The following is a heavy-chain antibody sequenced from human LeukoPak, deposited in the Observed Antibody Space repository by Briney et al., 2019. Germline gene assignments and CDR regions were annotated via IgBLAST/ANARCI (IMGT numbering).Heavy chain of an antibody. J-gene: IGHJ3*02. CDR3: ASRYSSSWGPRDAFDI. CDR1: GYSLTSYW. V-gene: IGHV5-51*01. D-gene: IGHD6-13*01. CDR2: IYPGDSDT. Sequence: GESLKISCKGSGYSLTSYWIGWVRQMPGKGLEWMGIIYPGDSDTRYSPSFQGQVTISADKSISTAYLQWSSLKASDTAMYYCASRYSSSWGPRDAFDIWGQGTMVTVSS.